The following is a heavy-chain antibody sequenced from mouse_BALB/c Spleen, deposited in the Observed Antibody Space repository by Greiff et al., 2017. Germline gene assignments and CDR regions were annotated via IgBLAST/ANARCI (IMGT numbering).Heavy chain of an antibody. CDR2: INPSTGYT. CDR3: ARGYYFDY. CDR1: GYAFSSYW. J-gene: IGHJ2*01. Sequence: QVQLQQSGAELVRPGSSVKISCKASGYAFSSYWMNWVKQRPGQGLEWIGYINPSTGYTEYNQKFKDKATLTADKSSSTAYMQLSSLTSEDSAVYYCARGYYFDYWGQGTTLTVSS. V-gene: IGHV1-4*01.